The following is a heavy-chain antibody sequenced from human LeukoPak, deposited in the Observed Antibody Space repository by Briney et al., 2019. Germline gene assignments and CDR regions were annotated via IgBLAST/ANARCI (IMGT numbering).Heavy chain of an antibody. CDR3: HSGYDWDYYGMDV. V-gene: IGHV1-2*02. CDR1: GYTFTGYY. CDR2: INPNSGGT. Sequence: ASVKVSCKASGYTFTGYYMHWVRQAPGQGLGWMGWINPNSGGTNYAQKFQGRVTMTRNTSISTAYMELSSLRSEDTAVYYCHSGYDWDYYGMDVWGQGTTVTVSS. J-gene: IGHJ6*02. D-gene: IGHD5-12*01.